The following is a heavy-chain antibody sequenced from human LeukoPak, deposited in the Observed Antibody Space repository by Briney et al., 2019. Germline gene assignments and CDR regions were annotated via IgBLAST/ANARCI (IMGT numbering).Heavy chain of an antibody. D-gene: IGHD3-22*01. CDR2: ISGSGGST. J-gene: IGHJ3*02. V-gene: IGHV3-23*01. Sequence: GGSLRLSCAASGFTFSSYAMSWVRQAPGKGLEWVSAISGSGGSTYYADSVKGRFTISRDNAKNSLYLQMNSLRAEDTAVYYCARDGSSGYAGAFDIWGQGAMVTVSS. CDR1: GFTFSSYA. CDR3: ARDGSSGYAGAFDI.